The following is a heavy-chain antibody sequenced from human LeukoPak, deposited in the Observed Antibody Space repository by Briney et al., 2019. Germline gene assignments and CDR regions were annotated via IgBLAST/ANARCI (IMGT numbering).Heavy chain of an antibody. Sequence: RPGRSLRLSCAASGFTFDDYAMHWVRQAPGKGLEWVSAISGSGGSTYYADSVKGRFTISRDNSKNTLYLQMNSLRAEDTAVYYCAKGPGARGFRWSSGYYHYFDYWGQGTLVTVSS. J-gene: IGHJ4*02. V-gene: IGHV3-23*01. CDR2: ISGSGGST. D-gene: IGHD3-22*01. CDR1: GFTFDDYA. CDR3: AKGPGARGFRWSSGYYHYFDY.